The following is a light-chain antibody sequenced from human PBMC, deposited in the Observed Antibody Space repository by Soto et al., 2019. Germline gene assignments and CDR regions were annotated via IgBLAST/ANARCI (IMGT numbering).Light chain of an antibody. CDR3: TVWDDSLRGRL. V-gene: IGLV1-47*01. CDR2: RNN. J-gene: IGLJ2*01. CDR1: SSNIGSNY. Sequence: QSVLTQPPSASGTPGQRVTISCSGSSSNIGSNYVYWYQQLPGTAPQLLIYRNNQRPSGVPDRFSGSKSGTSASLAISALRSEDEAEYYCTVWDDSLRGRLFGGGTKVTVL.